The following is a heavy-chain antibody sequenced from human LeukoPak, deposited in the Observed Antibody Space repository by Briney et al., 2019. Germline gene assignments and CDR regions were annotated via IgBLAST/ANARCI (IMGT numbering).Heavy chain of an antibody. D-gene: IGHD2-21*02. CDR3: ARATCGGDCYSDY. CDR1: GYTFTSYG. V-gene: IGHV1-18*01. Sequence: ASVKVSCKASGYTFTSYGISWVRQAPGQGLEWMGWISTYNGNTNYAQKLQGRVTMTTDTSASTAYMELRSLRSDDTAVYHCARATCGGDCYSDYWGQGTLVTVSS. J-gene: IGHJ4*02. CDR2: ISTYNGNT.